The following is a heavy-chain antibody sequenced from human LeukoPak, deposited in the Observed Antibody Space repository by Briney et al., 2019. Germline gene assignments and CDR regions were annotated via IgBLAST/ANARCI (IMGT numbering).Heavy chain of an antibody. Sequence: AGGSLRLSCVASGFSFSDYHIHWVRQAPRKGLMWVSQITNDGRDTRYADSVKGRFTISKDNAKNTVYLQMNSLSDEDTAIYYCSRDRDWVMFDNWGQGTLVTVSS. CDR3: SRDRDWVMFDN. V-gene: IGHV3-74*01. J-gene: IGHJ4*02. D-gene: IGHD2-21*01. CDR2: ITNDGRDT. CDR1: GFSFSDYH.